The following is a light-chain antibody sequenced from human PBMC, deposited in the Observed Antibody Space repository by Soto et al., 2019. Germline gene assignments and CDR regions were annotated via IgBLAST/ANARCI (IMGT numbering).Light chain of an antibody. V-gene: IGLV1-44*01. CDR1: SSNIGSNT. CDR3: AVCDVSLDGRV. J-gene: IGLJ2*01. CDR2: GQN. Sequence: QSVLTQTPSASGTPGQRVTISCSGSSSNIGSNTVNWYQQLPGTAPKLIIYGQNQRPSGVPDRFSGSKSDTSASLAISGLQSEDEADYYCAVCDVSLDGRVFGGGTKLTVL.